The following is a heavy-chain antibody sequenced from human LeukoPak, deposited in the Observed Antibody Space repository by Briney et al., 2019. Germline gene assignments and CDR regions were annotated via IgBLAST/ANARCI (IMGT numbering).Heavy chain of an antibody. CDR3: ARDNCSGGSCLGYFDY. Sequence: ASVKVSCKASGYTFTSYYMHWVRQAPGQGLEWMGIINPSGGSTSYAQKFQGRVTMTRDTSTSTVYMELGSLRSEDTAVYYCARDNCSGGSCLGYFDYWGQGTLVTVSS. J-gene: IGHJ4*02. D-gene: IGHD2-15*01. CDR2: INPSGGST. V-gene: IGHV1-46*01. CDR1: GYTFTSYY.